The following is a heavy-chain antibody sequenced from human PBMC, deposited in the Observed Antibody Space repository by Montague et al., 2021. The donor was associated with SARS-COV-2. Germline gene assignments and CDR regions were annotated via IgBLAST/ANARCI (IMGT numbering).Heavy chain of an antibody. Sequence: SLRLSCAAPGFTFSDHSMHWVRQAPGKGLEWITFISYDGSNKYFADSVKGRFTISRDISKNTLYLQMNNLRGDDTAVYYCAKEDDFGYFDYWGQGTLVTVSS. CDR2: ISYDGSNK. CDR3: AKEDDFGYFDY. J-gene: IGHJ4*02. D-gene: IGHD4-17*01. CDR1: GFTFSDHS. V-gene: IGHV3-30-3*01.